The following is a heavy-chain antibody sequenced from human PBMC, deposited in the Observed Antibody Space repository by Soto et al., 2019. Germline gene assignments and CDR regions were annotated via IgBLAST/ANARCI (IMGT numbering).Heavy chain of an antibody. CDR2: IYYSGST. Sequence: SSETLSLTCTVSGGSIISYYWSWSRQPPGKGLEWIGYIYYSGSTNYNPSLKSRVTISVDTSKNQFSLKLSSVTAADTAVYYCASTRMIVALFDYWGQGTLVTVS. D-gene: IGHD3-22*01. CDR1: GGSIISYY. V-gene: IGHV4-59*08. J-gene: IGHJ4*02. CDR3: ASTRMIVALFDY.